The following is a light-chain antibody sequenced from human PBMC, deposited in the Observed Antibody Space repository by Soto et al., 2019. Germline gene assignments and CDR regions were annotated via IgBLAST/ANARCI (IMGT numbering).Light chain of an antibody. J-gene: IGKJ1*01. CDR2: SAS. CDR3: QQNGNSPRR. V-gene: IGKV3-20*01. Sequence: EIVLTQSPGTLSLSPGERATLSCRASQSVSSSYLACYQQKPGQAPRLLIYSASSRATGISDRFSGSGSGTDFTLTISRLEPEDFAVYYCQQNGNSPRRFGQRTKVEIK. CDR1: QSVSSSY.